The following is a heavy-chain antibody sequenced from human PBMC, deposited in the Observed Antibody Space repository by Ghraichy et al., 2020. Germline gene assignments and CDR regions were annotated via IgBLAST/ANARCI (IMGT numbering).Heavy chain of an antibody. CDR3: AKNYNTSGYYTRGYFYGMDV. J-gene: IGHJ6*02. D-gene: IGHD3-22*01. V-gene: IGHV3-30*18. CDR2: ISYDGSNK. Sequence: SCAASGFTFNKYAMHWVRQAPGKGLEWVALISYDGSNKYYLDSVRGRFTISRDNSKNTLYLQMNSLSAEDTALYYCAKNYNTSGYYTRGYFYGMDVWGQGTTVTVSS. CDR1: GFTFNKYA.